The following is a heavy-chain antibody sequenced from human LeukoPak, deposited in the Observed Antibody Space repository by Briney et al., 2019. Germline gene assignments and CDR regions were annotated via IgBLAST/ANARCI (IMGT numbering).Heavy chain of an antibody. J-gene: IGHJ4*02. D-gene: IGHD6-19*01. CDR3: ARSTNFSSGLGW. V-gene: IGHV1-2*02. Sequence: ASVKVSCKASGCTFTGDYMHWVRQAPGQGLEWMGWINPNSGGTNYAQKFQGRVTMTRDTSISTAYMELSRLRSDDTAVYYCARSTNFSSGLGWWGQGTLVTVSS. CDR1: GCTFTGDY. CDR2: INPNSGGT.